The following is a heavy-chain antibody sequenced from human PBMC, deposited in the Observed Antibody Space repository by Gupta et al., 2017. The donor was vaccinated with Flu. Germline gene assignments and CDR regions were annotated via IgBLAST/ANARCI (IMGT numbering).Heavy chain of an antibody. J-gene: IGHJ3*02. CDR1: GASISSVGYY. D-gene: IGHD3-22*01. CDR2: IYYSGST. V-gene: IGHV4-31*03. CDR3: AGGRGDSSGYNTHAFDI. Sequence: QVQLKESGPGLVKPSQTLSLTCTVSGASISSVGYYWSCIRQHPGKGLGWIGYIYYSGSTYYNPSLQGRVTISVDTSKNQFSLKLSSVTAAVTAVYYCAGGRGDSSGYNTHAFDIWGQGTMVTVSS.